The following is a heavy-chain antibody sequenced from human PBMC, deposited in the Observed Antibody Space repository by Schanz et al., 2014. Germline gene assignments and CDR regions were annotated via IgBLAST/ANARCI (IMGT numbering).Heavy chain of an antibody. J-gene: IGHJ6*03. V-gene: IGHV3-30-3*01. CDR3: ARDHQWLARYYMDV. CDR2: ISHDGHRD. D-gene: IGHD6-19*01. CDR1: GFTFHTYD. Sequence: DLEESGGGVVQPGRSLRLSCAASGFTFHTYDMHWVRQAPGKGLEWVAQISHDGHRDFYADSVKGRFTVSRDNPKKTLYLQMNSLRAEDTAVYYCARDHQWLARYYMDVWGKGTTVTVSS.